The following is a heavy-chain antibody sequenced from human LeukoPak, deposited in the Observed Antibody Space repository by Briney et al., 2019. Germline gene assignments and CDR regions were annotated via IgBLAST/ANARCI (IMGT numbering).Heavy chain of an antibody. V-gene: IGHV3-21*01. CDR3: AREDDWNYEDY. CDR2: ISSSSSYI. Sequence: PGGSLRLSCAASGFTFSSYSMNWVRQAPGKGLEWVSSISSSSSYIYYADSVKGRFTISRDNAENSLYLQMNSLRAEDTAIYYCAREDDWNYEDYWGQGTLVTVSS. CDR1: GFTFSSYS. J-gene: IGHJ4*02. D-gene: IGHD1-7*01.